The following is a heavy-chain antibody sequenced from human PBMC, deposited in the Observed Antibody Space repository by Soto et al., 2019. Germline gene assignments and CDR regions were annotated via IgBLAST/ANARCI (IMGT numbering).Heavy chain of an antibody. CDR1: GGSFSGHS. D-gene: IGHD3-22*01. V-gene: IGHV4-34*01. CDR3: ARGDNSGYYTWAE. Sequence: QVQLQQWGAGLLKPSETLSLTCAVYGGSFSGHSWSWIRQPPGKGLEWIGERNHRANPNYSPSLKSRVIISVDTSKNLFSLKVSSVTAADTAVYYCARGDNSGYYTWAEWSQGTLVTVSS. CDR2: RNHRANP. J-gene: IGHJ4*02.